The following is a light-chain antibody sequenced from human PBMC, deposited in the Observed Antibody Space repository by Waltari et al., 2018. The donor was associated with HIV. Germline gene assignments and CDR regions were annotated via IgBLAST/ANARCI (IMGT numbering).Light chain of an antibody. V-gene: IGKV3-15*01. CDR2: DAS. CDR3: QQYNNWPPWT. Sequence: EVVMTQSPATLSVSPGERVTLSCRASQSVSSNLAWYQQTPGQAPRLLIYDASTRASGVPARFSGSGSGTDFTLTITSLQSEDFAVYYCQQYNNWPPWTFGRGTRVQIK. CDR1: QSVSSN. J-gene: IGKJ1*01.